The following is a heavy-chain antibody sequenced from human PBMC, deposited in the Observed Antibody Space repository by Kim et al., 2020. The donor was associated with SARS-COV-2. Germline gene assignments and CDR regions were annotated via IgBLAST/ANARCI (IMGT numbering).Heavy chain of an antibody. Sequence: SETLSLTCTVSGGSISSYYWSWIRQPPGKGLEWIGYIYYSGSTNYNPSLKSRVTISVDTSKNQFSLKLSSVTAADTAVYYCARANDPSITIFDYWGQGTLVTVSS. V-gene: IGHV4-59*13. CDR1: GGSISSYY. D-gene: IGHD3-9*01. J-gene: IGHJ4*02. CDR3: ARANDPSITIFDY. CDR2: IYYSGST.